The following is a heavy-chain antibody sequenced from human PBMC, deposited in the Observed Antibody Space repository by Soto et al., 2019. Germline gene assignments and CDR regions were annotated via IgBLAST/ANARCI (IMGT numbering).Heavy chain of an antibody. J-gene: IGHJ6*02. V-gene: IGHV3-23*01. CDR2: ISGSGGST. CDR3: ARDRIIPTVIYFYYYGMDV. CDR1: GFTFSSYA. D-gene: IGHD2-2*01. Sequence: QSGGSLRLSCAASGFTFSSYAMSWVRQAPGKGLEWVSAISGSGGSTYYADSVKGRFTISRDNSKNTLYLQMNSLRAEDTAVYYCARDRIIPTVIYFYYYGMDVWGHGTAVTVS.